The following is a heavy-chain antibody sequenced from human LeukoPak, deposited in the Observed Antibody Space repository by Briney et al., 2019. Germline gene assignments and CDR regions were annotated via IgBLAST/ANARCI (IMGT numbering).Heavy chain of an antibody. V-gene: IGHV4-4*02. CDR3: ASLGYYGSGSPDY. CDR2: IYHSGST. D-gene: IGHD3-10*01. Sequence: SGTLSLTCAVSGGSISSSNWWSWVRQPPGKGLEWIGEIYHSGSTNYNPSLKSRVTISVDKSKNQFSLKLSSVTAADTAVYYCASLGYYGSGSPDYWGQGTLVTVSS. CDR1: GGSISSSNW. J-gene: IGHJ4*02.